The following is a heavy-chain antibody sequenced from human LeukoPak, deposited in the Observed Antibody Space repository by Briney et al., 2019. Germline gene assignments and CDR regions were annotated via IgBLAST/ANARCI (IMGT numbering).Heavy chain of an antibody. CDR2: MNPNTGRT. V-gene: IGHV1-8*01. D-gene: IGHD3-10*01. CDR3: ARLSQTPDYYTLGGYYYLGY. CDR1: RYTFTSYD. Sequence: GASVKVSCKASRYTFTSYDINWVREAAGHRLEWMGWMNPNTGRTGYAQKFQGGITMTRDTSINTAYMELTNLRSEDTAIYYCARLSQTPDYYTLGGYYYLGYWGQGTPVTVSS. J-gene: IGHJ4*02.